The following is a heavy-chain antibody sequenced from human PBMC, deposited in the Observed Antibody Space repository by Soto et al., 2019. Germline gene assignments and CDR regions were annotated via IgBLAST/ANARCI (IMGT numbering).Heavy chain of an antibody. J-gene: IGHJ4*02. CDR3: AASQKGYIWYYLDL. Sequence: SETLSLTCAVSGASISGSYYYWAWLRQSPGKGPEWFGSVFFTGFTSYNPSLGCRASVSVDTSKRQFSLNLSSVTAADTAVYYCAASQKGYIWYYLDLWGQGALVTVSS. CDR2: VFFTGFT. CDR1: GASISGSYYY. V-gene: IGHV4-39*01. D-gene: IGHD2-15*01.